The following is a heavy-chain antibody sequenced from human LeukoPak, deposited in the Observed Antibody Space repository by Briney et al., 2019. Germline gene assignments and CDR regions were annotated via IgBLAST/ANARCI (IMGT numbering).Heavy chain of an antibody. CDR3: ARAFLWFGESSFDP. CDR1: GYTFTSYG. J-gene: IGHJ5*02. CDR2: ISAYNGNT. D-gene: IGHD3-10*01. Sequence: ASVKVSCKASGYTFTSYGISWVRRAPGQGLEWMGWISAYNGNTNYAKKLQGRVTMTTDTSTSTAYMELRSLRSDDTAVYYCARAFLWFGESSFDPWGQGTLVTVSS. V-gene: IGHV1-18*01.